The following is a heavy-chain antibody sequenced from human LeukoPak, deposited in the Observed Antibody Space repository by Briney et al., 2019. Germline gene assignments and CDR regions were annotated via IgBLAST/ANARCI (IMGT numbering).Heavy chain of an antibody. J-gene: IGHJ6*03. V-gene: IGHV3-21*01. Sequence: KGLEGGSSISRSSSSIYYADSVKGRLTISRDNDTNSLYLQMNSLSAEDTAVSPCARAGIVGALYYMDVWGKGTTVTVSS. D-gene: IGHD1-26*01. CDR2: ISRSSSSI. CDR3: ARAGIVGALYYMDV.